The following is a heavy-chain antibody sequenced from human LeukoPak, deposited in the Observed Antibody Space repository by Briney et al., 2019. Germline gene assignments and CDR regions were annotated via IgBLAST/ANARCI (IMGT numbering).Heavy chain of an antibody. CDR3: AKTTGTDDALDI. D-gene: IGHD1-1*01. Sequence: GGSLRLSCAASGFTFDDYAMHWVRQAPGKGLQWVSIISWDGGNTHYSDSVKGRFTISRDNSKNSLYLRMNSLRAEDTALYFCAKTTGTDDALDIWGLGTMVTVSS. CDR1: GFTFDDYA. CDR2: ISWDGGNT. V-gene: IGHV3-43D*03. J-gene: IGHJ3*02.